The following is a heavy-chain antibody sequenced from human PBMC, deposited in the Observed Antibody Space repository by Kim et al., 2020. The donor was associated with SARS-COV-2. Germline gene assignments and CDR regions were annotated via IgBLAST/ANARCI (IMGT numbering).Heavy chain of an antibody. D-gene: IGHD1-26*01. CDR1: GFTFSSYG. CDR2: ISYDGSNK. CDR3: AKPYSGDDGDAFDI. V-gene: IGHV3-30*18. J-gene: IGHJ3*02. Sequence: GGSLRLSCAASGFTFSSYGMHWVRQAPGKGLEWVAVISYDGSNKYYADSVKGRFTISRDNSKNTLYLQMNSLRAEDTAVYYCAKPYSGDDGDAFDIWGQG.